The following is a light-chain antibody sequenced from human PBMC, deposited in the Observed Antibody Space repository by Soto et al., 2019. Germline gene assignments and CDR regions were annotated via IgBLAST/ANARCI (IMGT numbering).Light chain of an antibody. V-gene: IGKV3-20*01. CDR3: QQFGVSPT. CDR1: QSVSTSY. Sequence: EIVLTQSPGTLSLSPGERATLSCRASQSVSTSYLAWYQQKPGQAPRLLIYATSSRATGIPDRFSGSGSGTDFTLIISRLEPEDFAVYYCQQFGVSPTFGGGTKVEIK. J-gene: IGKJ4*01. CDR2: ATS.